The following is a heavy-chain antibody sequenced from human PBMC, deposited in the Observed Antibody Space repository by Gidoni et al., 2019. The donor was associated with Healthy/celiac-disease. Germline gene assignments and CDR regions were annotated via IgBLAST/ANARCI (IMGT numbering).Heavy chain of an antibody. CDR3: ASHPSGSQRGFDP. J-gene: IGHJ5*02. CDR1: GATFSRYA. Sequence: QVQLVQSGAEVKKPGSSVKVSCKASGATFSRYAISWVRQAPGQGLEWMGGIIPIVGTANYAQKFQGRVTITADESTSTAYMELSSLRSEDTAVYYCASHPSGSQRGFDPWGQGTLVTVSS. CDR2: IIPIVGTA. V-gene: IGHV1-69*01. D-gene: IGHD1-26*01.